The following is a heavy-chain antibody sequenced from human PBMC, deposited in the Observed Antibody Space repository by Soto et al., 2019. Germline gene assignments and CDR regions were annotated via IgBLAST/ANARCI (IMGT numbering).Heavy chain of an antibody. CDR1: GFTCSNFG. CDR2: IWYDGSSK. Sequence: GGSLRLSCEASGFTCSNFGMNWVRQAPGKGLEWVARIWYDGSSKYYVDSVKGRFTISRDNSKETVYLQMNSLRAEDTGVYYCAREIDSNSDAMDVSGQAPTVTVSS. CDR3: AREIDSNSDAMDV. V-gene: IGHV3-33*01. J-gene: IGHJ6*02. D-gene: IGHD1-1*01.